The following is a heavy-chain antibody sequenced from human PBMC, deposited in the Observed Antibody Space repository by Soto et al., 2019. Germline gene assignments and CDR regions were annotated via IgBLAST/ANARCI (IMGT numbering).Heavy chain of an antibody. J-gene: IGHJ6*02. CDR3: AREGVYSSGWATIPPYYGMDV. CDR2: IIPIFGTA. D-gene: IGHD6-19*01. Sequence: QVQLVQSGAEVKKPGSSVKVSCKASGGTFSSYAISWVRQAPGQGLEWLGGIIPIFGTANYAQKFQGRVTITADNSTSTAYMELSSLRSEETAVYYCAREGVYSSGWATIPPYYGMDVWGQGTTVTVSS. V-gene: IGHV1-69*06. CDR1: GGTFSSYA.